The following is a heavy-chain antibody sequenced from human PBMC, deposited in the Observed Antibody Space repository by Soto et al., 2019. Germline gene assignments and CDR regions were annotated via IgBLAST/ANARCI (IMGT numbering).Heavy chain of an antibody. CDR2: ISWNSGSI. CDR1: GFTFDDYA. V-gene: IGHV3-9*01. J-gene: IGHJ6*03. Sequence: GGSLRLSCAASGFTFDDYAMHWVRQAPGKGLEWVSGISWNSGSIGYADSVKGRFTISRDNAKNSLYLQMNSLRAEDTALYYCAKDASRYSSSWPQGYYYYMDVWGKGTTVTVSS. D-gene: IGHD6-13*01. CDR3: AKDASRYSSSWPQGYYYYMDV.